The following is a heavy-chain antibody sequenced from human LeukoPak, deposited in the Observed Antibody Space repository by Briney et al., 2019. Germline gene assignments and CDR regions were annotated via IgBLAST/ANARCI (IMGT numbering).Heavy chain of an antibody. CDR1: GFTFNYY. V-gene: IGHV3-11*01. J-gene: IGHJ6*02. D-gene: IGHD3-16*01. CDR3: ARGTGGDYYYGMDV. CDR2: ISRSGATM. Sequence: GGSLRLSCAASGFTFNYYMGWIRQAPGKGLEWVSYISRSGATMYYADSVRGRFTISRDKAKNSLYLQMNSLRGEDAAVYYCARGTGGDYYYGMDVWGQGTTVTVSS.